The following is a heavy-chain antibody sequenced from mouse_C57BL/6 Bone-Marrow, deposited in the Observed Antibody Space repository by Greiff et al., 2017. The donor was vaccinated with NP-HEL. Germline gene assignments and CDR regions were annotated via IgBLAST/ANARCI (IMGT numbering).Heavy chain of an antibody. D-gene: IGHD1-1*01. CDR1: GYAFSSYW. J-gene: IGHJ4*01. CDR3: ARGDYGSSRFGYAMDY. V-gene: IGHV1-80*01. CDR2: IYPGDGDT. Sequence: QVQLQQSGAELVKPGASVKISCKASGYAFSSYWMNWVKQRPGKGLEWIGQIYPGDGDTNYNGKFKGRATLTADKSSSTVNMQLSSLTSEDSAVYFCARGDYGSSRFGYAMDYWGQGTSVTVSS.